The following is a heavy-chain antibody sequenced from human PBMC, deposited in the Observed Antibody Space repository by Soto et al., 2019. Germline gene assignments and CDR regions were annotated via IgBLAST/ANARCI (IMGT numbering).Heavy chain of an antibody. CDR2: VYYSGNN. Sequence: SETLSLTCTVSGDSISSSSYYWDWIRQPPGKGLEWVGNVYYSGNNHYNPSLKSRVTISIHTSENQFSLKLTSVTAADTAVYYCARLGGVVAASDFDYWGQGTLVTVSS. D-gene: IGHD2-15*01. CDR1: GDSISSSSYY. V-gene: IGHV4-39*01. J-gene: IGHJ4*02. CDR3: ARLGGVVAASDFDY.